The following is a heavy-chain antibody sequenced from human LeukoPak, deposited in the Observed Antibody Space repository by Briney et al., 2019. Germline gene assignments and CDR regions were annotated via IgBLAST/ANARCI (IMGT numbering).Heavy chain of an antibody. V-gene: IGHV1-69*05. J-gene: IGHJ5*02. CDR3: ARVAGPDFAYDSSGYPTDWFDP. CDR2: IIPIFGTA. CDR1: GGTFSSYA. Sequence: SVKVSCKASGGTFSSYAISWVRQAPGQGLEWMGGIIPIFGTANYAQKFQGRVTITTDESTSTAYMELSSLRSEDTAVYYCARVAGPDFAYDSSGYPTDWFDPWGQGTLVTVSS. D-gene: IGHD3-22*01.